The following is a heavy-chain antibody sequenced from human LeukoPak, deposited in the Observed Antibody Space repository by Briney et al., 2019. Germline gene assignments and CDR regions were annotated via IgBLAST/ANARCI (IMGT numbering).Heavy chain of an antibody. CDR2: ISSSGTWI. J-gene: IGHJ4*02. V-gene: IGHV3-11*01. Sequence: PGGSLRLSCTVSGFTFSDYYMSWIRQAPGRGLEWISYISSSGTWIRYADSVKGRFTVSRDNSKNTLYLQMDSLRAEDTAVYYCAKAQSSSWFFDYWGQGTLVTVSS. CDR1: GFTFSDYY. D-gene: IGHD6-13*01. CDR3: AKAQSSSWFFDY.